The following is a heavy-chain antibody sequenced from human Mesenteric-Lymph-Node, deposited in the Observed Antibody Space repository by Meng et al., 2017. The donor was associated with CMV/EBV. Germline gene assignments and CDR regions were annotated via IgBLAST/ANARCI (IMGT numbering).Heavy chain of an antibody. D-gene: IGHD6-13*01. CDR3: ARGTAAGGFNNWFDP. V-gene: IGHV4-34*01. J-gene: IGHJ5*02. CDR1: GGSLSGYY. Sequence: YGGSLSGYYWSWIRQPSGKGLEWIGEINHSGSTNDNPSLASRVTISVDTSKNQFSLKVTSVTAADTAVYYCARGTAAGGFNNWFDPWGQGTLVTVSS. CDR2: INHSGST.